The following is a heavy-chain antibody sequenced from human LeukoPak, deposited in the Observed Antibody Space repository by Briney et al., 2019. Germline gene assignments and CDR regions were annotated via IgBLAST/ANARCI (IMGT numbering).Heavy chain of an antibody. CDR3: ARDAPDIVATIGYFDY. CDR1: GFTFSSYS. CDR2: ISSSSSYI. D-gene: IGHD5-12*01. J-gene: IGHJ4*02. Sequence: PGVSLRLSCAASGFTFSSYSKNWVRQDPGKGLEWVSSISSSSSYIYYADSVKGRFTISRDNSKNTLYLQMNSLRAKDTAIYYCARDAPDIVATIGYFDYWGQGTLVTVSS. V-gene: IGHV3-21*01.